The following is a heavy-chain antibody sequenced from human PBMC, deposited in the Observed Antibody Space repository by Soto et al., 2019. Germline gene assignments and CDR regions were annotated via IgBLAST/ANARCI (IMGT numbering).Heavy chain of an antibody. CDR1: GFTVSNKY. CDR3: ARERDSSGYILAY. J-gene: IGHJ4*02. CDR2: IYTSGNT. D-gene: IGHD3-22*01. V-gene: IGHV3-53*01. Sequence: GGSLRLSCAASGFTVSNKYMSWVRQAPGKGLEWVSVIYTSGNTFYADSVKGRFTISRDNSKNTLYLQMNSLRAEGTAIYYCARERDSSGYILAYWGQGTQVTVSS.